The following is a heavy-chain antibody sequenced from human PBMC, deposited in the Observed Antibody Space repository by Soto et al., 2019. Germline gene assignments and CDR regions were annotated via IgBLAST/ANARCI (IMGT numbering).Heavy chain of an antibody. Sequence: EVQLLESGGGLVQPGGSLRLSCAASGCTFSSYAMSWVRQAPGKGLEWVSAISGSGGSTYYADSVKGRFTISRDNSKNSLYLQMNSMRAEDTAEYYCAKKIGCYYFDYWGQGALVTVSS. CDR1: GCTFSSYA. CDR2: ISGSGGST. V-gene: IGHV3-23*01. CDR3: AKKIGCYYFDY. D-gene: IGHD2-15*01. J-gene: IGHJ4*02.